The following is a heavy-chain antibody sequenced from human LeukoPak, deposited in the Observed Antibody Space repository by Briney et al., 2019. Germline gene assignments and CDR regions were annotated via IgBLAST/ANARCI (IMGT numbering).Heavy chain of an antibody. Sequence: PGGSLRLSCAASGFTFSSYAMSWVRQAPGKGLEWVSAISGSGGGTYYADSVKGRFTISRDNSKNTLYLQMNSLRSEDTAVYYCARASSSSWYLFDYWGQGTLVTVSS. J-gene: IGHJ4*02. CDR3: ARASSSSWYLFDY. CDR2: ISGSGGGT. CDR1: GFTFSSYA. V-gene: IGHV3-23*01. D-gene: IGHD6-13*01.